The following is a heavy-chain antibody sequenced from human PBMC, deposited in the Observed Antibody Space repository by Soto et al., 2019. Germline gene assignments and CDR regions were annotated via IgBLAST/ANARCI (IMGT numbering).Heavy chain of an antibody. CDR3: ARVGSLYCSSTSCYVDV. CDR1: GFTFSSYS. Sequence: GGSLRLSCAASGFTFSSYSMNWVRQAPGKGLEWVSYISSSSSTIYYADSVKGRFTISRDNAKNSLYLQMNSLRAEDTAVYYCARVGSLYCSSTSCYVDVWGKGTTVTVSS. D-gene: IGHD2-2*01. J-gene: IGHJ6*04. CDR2: ISSSSSTI. V-gene: IGHV3-48*01.